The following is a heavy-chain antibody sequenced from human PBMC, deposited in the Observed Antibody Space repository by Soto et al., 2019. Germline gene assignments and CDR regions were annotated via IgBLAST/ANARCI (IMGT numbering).Heavy chain of an antibody. V-gene: IGHV3-11*01. CDR2: ISSSGSTI. CDR3: ARGYSYGYDALDI. J-gene: IGHJ3*02. D-gene: IGHD5-18*01. CDR1: GFTFSDYY. Sequence: QVQLVESGGGLVKPGGSLRLSCAASGFTFSDYYMSWIRQAPGKGLEWVSYISSSGSTIYYADSVKGRFTISRDNSKNSLYLQMIRLRAEDPAVYYCARGYSYGYDALDIWGQGTMVTVSS.